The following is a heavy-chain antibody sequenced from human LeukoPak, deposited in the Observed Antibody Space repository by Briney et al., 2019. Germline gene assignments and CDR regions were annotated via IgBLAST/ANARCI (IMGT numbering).Heavy chain of an antibody. V-gene: IGHV3-11*04. J-gene: IGHJ3*02. CDR3: ALSVHEAFDI. CDR1: GSTFSDDQ. Sequence: GGSLRLSCAASGSTFSDDQMTWIRQAPGRGLEWVSYISSGGNTVLYADSVKGRFTISRDNAQNSLYLQMNSLRGEDTAVYYCALSVHEAFDIWGQGTMVTVSS. CDR2: ISSGGNTV.